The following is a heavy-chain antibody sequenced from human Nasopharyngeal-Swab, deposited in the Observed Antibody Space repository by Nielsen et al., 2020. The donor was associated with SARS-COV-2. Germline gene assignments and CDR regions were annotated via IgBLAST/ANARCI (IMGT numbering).Heavy chain of an antibody. CDR2: ISPTSDYI. CDR1: GFTFSSYT. V-gene: IGHV3-21*06. D-gene: IGHD4-17*01. Sequence: GGSLRLSCAASGFTFSSYTMNWVRQAPGKGLEWVSSISPTSDYIYYAESVKGRFTISRDNAKNSLFLQMNSLRAEETDIYYCVRGSYGHYDSWGQGALITVSS. CDR3: VRGSYGHYDS. J-gene: IGHJ5*01.